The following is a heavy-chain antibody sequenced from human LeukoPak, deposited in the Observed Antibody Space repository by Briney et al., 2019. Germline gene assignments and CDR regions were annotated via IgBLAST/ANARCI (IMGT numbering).Heavy chain of an antibody. J-gene: IGHJ4*02. CDR3: AKNPYEYYFDY. D-gene: IGHD5-12*01. V-gene: IGHV1-2*02. Sequence: ASVKVSCKASGYTFTGYYMHWVRQAPGQGLEWMGWINPTVVTPTQGRVTMTRDTSIRTAYLEVGGLRSDDTAVYYCAKNPYEYYFDYWGQGTLVTVSS. CDR2: INPTVVTP. CDR1: GYTFTGYY.